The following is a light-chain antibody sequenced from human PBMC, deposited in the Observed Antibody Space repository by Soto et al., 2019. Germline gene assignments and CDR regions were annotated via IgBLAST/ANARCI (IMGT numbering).Light chain of an antibody. V-gene: IGLV2-8*01. J-gene: IGLJ2*01. Sequence: QSVLTQPPSASGSPGQSVTISCTGTSSDVGGYNFVSWYQQHPGKAPKLMIYEVSERPSGVPDRFSGSKSGNTASLTVSGLQAEDEAGYCCSSYAGSNIVVFGGGTKVTVL. CDR3: SSYAGSNIVV. CDR2: EVS. CDR1: SSDVGGYNF.